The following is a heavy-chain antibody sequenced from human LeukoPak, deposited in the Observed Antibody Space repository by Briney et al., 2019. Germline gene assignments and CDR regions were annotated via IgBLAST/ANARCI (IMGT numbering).Heavy chain of an antibody. Sequence: SETLSLTCTVSGGSISSYYWTWIRQPPGKGLEWIGYIYYTGATSYNPSLKGRVAISVDTSKKQFSLKLTSVTAADTAVYYCARYGGSGWVIDNWGQGTLVTVSS. D-gene: IGHD6-19*01. J-gene: IGHJ4*02. CDR1: GGSISSYY. CDR3: ARYGGSGWVIDN. CDR2: IYYTGAT. V-gene: IGHV4-59*08.